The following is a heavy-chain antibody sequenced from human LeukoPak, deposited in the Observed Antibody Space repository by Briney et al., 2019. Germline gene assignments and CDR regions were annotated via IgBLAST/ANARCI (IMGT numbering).Heavy chain of an antibody. Sequence: ASVKVSFKASGYTFTSYYMHWVRQAPGQGLEWMGIINPSGGSTSYAQKFQGRVTMTRDMSTSTVYMELSSLRSEDTAVYYCARGPYYYDSSGYTTDAFDIWGQGTMVTVSS. V-gene: IGHV1-46*01. CDR2: INPSGGST. CDR3: ARGPYYYDSSGYTTDAFDI. CDR1: GYTFTSYY. D-gene: IGHD3-22*01. J-gene: IGHJ3*02.